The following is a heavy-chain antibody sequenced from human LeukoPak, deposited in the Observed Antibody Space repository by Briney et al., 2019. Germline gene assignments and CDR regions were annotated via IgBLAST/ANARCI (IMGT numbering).Heavy chain of an antibody. J-gene: IGHJ1*01. D-gene: IGHD2-15*01. CDR1: GGSITSYF. Sequence: PSETLSLTCSVSGGSITSYFWTWIRQPPGKGLEWIGYIYHSGTTNYNPSPKSRVTISADTSKNQFSLKLSSVTAADTAVYYCAQKAPYSPGYSQDWGQGTLVTVSS. V-gene: IGHV4-59*01. CDR2: IYHSGTT. CDR3: AQKAPYSPGYSQD.